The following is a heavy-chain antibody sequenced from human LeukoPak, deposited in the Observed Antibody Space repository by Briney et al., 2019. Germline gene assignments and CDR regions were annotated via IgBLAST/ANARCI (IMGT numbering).Heavy chain of an antibody. CDR3: AKQWLVSPVGFDP. CDR1: GYTFTGYY. J-gene: IGHJ5*02. D-gene: IGHD6-19*01. CDR2: INPNSGGT. V-gene: IGHV1-2*02. Sequence: GAPVKVSCKASGYTFTGYYMHWVRQAPGQRLEWMGWINPNSGGTNHAQKFQGRVTMTRDTSISTAYMELSRLRSDDTAVYYCAKQWLVSPVGFDPWGPGTLVTVSS.